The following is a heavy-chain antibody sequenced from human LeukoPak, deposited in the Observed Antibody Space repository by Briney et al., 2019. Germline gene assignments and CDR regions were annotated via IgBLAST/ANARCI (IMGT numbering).Heavy chain of an antibody. CDR2: TNHSGST. V-gene: IGHV4-34*01. D-gene: IGHD2-21*01. Sequence: SETLSLTCAVYGGSFSGYYWSWIRQPPGKGLEWIGETNHSGSTNYNPSLKSRVTISVDTSKNQFSLKLSSVTAADTAVYYCASSHIAIDYWGQGTLVTVSS. CDR3: ASSHIAIDY. CDR1: GGSFSGYY. J-gene: IGHJ4*02.